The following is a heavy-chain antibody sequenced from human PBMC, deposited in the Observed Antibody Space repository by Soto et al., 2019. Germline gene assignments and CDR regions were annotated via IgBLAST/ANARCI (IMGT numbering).Heavy chain of an antibody. CDR3: ARQLASVLTQAYTVS. V-gene: IGHV4-39*01. CDR1: GDSINNRSYY. J-gene: IGHJ4*02. CDR2: IYYSGST. D-gene: IGHD2-21*02. Sequence: SENLSLTCTVTGDSINNRSYYWGWIRQPPGKGLEWIGSIYYSGSTYNNPPLKSRVSMSVDTSKNQFSLKLRSVTAADTALYYCARQLASVLTQAYTVSWCQGSLLTLFS.